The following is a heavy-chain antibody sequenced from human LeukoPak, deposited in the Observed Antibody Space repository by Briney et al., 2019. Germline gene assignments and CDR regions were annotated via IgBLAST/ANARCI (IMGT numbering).Heavy chain of an antibody. CDR3: ARLHLGLSGGADY. V-gene: IGHV4-30-4*01. CDR1: GGSISSGDYY. J-gene: IGHJ4*02. CDR2: IYYSGST. D-gene: IGHD3-16*01. Sequence: PSETLSLTCTVSGGSISSGDYYWSWIRQPPGKGLEWIGYIYYSGSTYYNPSLKSRVTISVDTSKNQFSLKLSSVTAADTAVYYCARLHLGLSGGADYWGQGTLVTVSS.